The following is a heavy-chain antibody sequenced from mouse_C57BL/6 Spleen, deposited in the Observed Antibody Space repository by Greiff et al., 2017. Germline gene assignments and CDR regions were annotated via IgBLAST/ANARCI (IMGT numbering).Heavy chain of an antibody. CDR3: ARFSPYYFDY. Sequence: QVHVKQPGAELVKPGASVKMSCKASGYTFTSYWLTWVKQRPGQGLEWIGDIYPGSGSTNYNEKFKSKATLTVDTSSSTAYMQLSSLTSEDSAVYYCARFSPYYFDYWGQGTTLTVSS. CDR1: GYTFTSYW. CDR2: IYPGSGST. V-gene: IGHV1-55*01. J-gene: IGHJ2*01.